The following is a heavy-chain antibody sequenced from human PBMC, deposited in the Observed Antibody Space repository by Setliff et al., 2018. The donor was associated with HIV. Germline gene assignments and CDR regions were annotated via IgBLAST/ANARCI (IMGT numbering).Heavy chain of an antibody. CDR1: GDSVSSSPYY. V-gene: IGHV4-61*02. CDR3: AGDYAGSGRPFDY. J-gene: IGHJ4*02. D-gene: IGHD2-15*01. Sequence: SETLSLTCSVSGDSVSSSPYYRSWIRQPAGKGLEWIGRFDSTGSPDYNPSLKSRVTISIDTSKNHFSLKLSSVTAADTAVCFCAGDYAGSGRPFDYWGQGTLVTVSS. CDR2: FDSTGSP.